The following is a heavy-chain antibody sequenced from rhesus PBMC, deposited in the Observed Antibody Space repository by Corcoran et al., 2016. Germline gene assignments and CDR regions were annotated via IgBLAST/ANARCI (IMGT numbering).Heavy chain of an antibody. Sequence: QVQLQESGPGLVKPSATLSLSCGVSGYSISYGSGWRLIRQPPRRALEWVGSSGGRGGNTNNNPSLKSRVTISKDTSKNQFFLNLTSVTAADTAVYYCARVTGYTRGWDGAYGLDSWGQGVVVTVSS. D-gene: IGHD6-31*01. CDR1: GYSISYGSG. CDR3: ARVTGYTRGWDGAYGLDS. CDR2: SGGRGGNT. J-gene: IGHJ6*01. V-gene: IGHV4-127*01.